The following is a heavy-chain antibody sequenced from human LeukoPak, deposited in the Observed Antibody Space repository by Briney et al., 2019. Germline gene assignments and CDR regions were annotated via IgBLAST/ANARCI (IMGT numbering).Heavy chain of an antibody. CDR2: INPNSGGT. Sequence: ASVKVSCKASGYTFTDNPMHWVRQAPGQGLEWMGWINPNSGGTKCAQKFQGRVTMTRDTSISTAYMELSSLTSDDTAVYYCARGTTSYYDALSWFDPWGQGTLVTVSS. D-gene: IGHD2-2*01. CDR3: ARGTTSYYDALSWFDP. V-gene: IGHV1-2*02. CDR1: GYTFTDNP. J-gene: IGHJ5*02.